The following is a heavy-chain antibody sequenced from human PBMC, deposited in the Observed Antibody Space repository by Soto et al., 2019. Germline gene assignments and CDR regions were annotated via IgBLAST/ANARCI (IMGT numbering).Heavy chain of an antibody. CDR1: GGSFNSYA. CDR3: AVPGLWHYSGRYSFDY. CDR2: IIAISGTA. Sequence: QVQLVQSGTEVKKPGSSVKVSCKPFGGSFNSYAVSWVRQASGQGLAWTGGIIAISGTASYGQNIQGRVTNTADKSTRTVYMALSSPTSADTAVYYCAVPGLWHYSGRYSFDYWGQGTQVTVSS. J-gene: IGHJ4*02. V-gene: IGHV1-69*06. D-gene: IGHD4-4*01.